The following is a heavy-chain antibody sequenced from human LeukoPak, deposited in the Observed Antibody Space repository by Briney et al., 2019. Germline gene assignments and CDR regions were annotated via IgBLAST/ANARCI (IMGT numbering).Heavy chain of an antibody. D-gene: IGHD3-10*01. CDR2: IWYDGSNK. V-gene: IGHV3-33*06. CDR3: AKVRGATPRAYNWFDP. CDR1: GFTFSSYG. Sequence: GGSLRLSCAASGFTFSSYGMHWVRQAPGKGLEWVAVIWYDGSNKYYADSVKGRFTISRDNSKNTLYLQMNSLRAEDTAVYYCAKVRGATPRAYNWFDPWGQGTLVTVSS. J-gene: IGHJ5*02.